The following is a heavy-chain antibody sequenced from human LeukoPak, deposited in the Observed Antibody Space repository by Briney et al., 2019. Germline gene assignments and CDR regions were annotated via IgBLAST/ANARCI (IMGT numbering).Heavy chain of an antibody. CDR1: GYTFTSYD. D-gene: IGHD2-15*01. J-gene: IGHJ4*02. CDR3: ARLTADCSGGSCYFYFDY. CDR2: MNPNSGNT. V-gene: IGHV1-8*01. Sequence: ASVKVSCKASGYTFTSYDINWVRQAPGQGLEWMGWMNPNSGNTGYAQKFQGRVTMTRNTSISTAYMELSSLRSEDTAVYYCARLTADCSGGSCYFYFDYWGQGTLVTVSS.